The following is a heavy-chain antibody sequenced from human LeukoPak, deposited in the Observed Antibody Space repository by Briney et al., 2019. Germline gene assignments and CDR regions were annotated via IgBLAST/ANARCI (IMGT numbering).Heavy chain of an antibody. J-gene: IGHJ4*02. CDR1: GFTFSSYA. CDR2: IHYDGSNK. D-gene: IGHD6-19*01. V-gene: IGHV3-30*02. CDR3: ARDRGIAVAGLFDY. Sequence: PGGSLRLSCAASGFTFSSYAMHWVRQAPGKGLEWVAFIHYDGSNKYYADSVKGRFTISRDNSKNKLYLQMNSLRAEDTAVYYCARDRGIAVAGLFDYWGQGTLVTVSS.